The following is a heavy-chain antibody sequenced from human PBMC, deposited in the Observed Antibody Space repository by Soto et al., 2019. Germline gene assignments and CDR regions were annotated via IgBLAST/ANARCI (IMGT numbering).Heavy chain of an antibody. CDR1: GYTFTGYY. V-gene: IGHV1-2*02. D-gene: IGHD3-22*01. J-gene: IGHJ4*02. Sequence: QVQLVQSGAEVKKPGASVKVSCKASGYTFTGYYMHWVRQAPGQGLEWMGWINPNSGGTNYAQKLQGRVTMTRDTSISTAYMELSRLRSDDTAVYYCAPRYYYDSSAFDYWGQGTLVTVSS. CDR2: INPNSGGT. CDR3: APRYYYDSSAFDY.